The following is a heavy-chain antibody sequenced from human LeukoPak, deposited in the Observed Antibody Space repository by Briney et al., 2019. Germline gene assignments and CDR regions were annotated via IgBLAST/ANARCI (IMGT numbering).Heavy chain of an antibody. CDR2: ISYDGSNK. V-gene: IGHV3-30-3*01. J-gene: IGHJ4*02. D-gene: IGHD3-22*01. CDR3: ARGYDSSGYSILY. Sequence: PGRSLRLSCAASGFTFSSYAMHWVRQAPGKGLEWVAVISYDGSNKYYADSVKGRFTISRDNSKKTLYLQMNSLRAEDTAVYYCARGYDSSGYSILYWGQGTLVTVPS. CDR1: GFTFSSYA.